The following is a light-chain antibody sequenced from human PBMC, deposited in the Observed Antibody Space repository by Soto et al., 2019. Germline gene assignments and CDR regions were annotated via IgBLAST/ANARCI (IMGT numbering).Light chain of an antibody. CDR2: DAS. J-gene: IGKJ1*01. CDR3: QQYNTYSWT. CDR1: QSINNW. V-gene: IGKV1-5*01. Sequence: DIQITQSPSTLPASVGDRVTITCRASQSINNWLAWYQQKPGKAPKLLIYDASNLESGVPSRFSGSGSGTEFTLTISSLQPDDFATYYCQQYNTYSWTFGQGTKVEI.